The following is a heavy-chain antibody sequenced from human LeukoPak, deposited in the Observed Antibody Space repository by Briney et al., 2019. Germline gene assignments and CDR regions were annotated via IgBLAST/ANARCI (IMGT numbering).Heavy chain of an antibody. V-gene: IGHV4-38-2*01. Sequence: SETLSLTCAVSGSSISSGYYWGWIRQPPGKGLEWIGSIYHSGSTYYNPSLKGRVTISVDTSKNQFSLKLSSVTAADTAVYYCVGYSSGWYYFDYWGQGTLVTVSS. J-gene: IGHJ4*02. CDR3: VGYSSGWYYFDY. CDR2: IYHSGST. D-gene: IGHD6-19*01. CDR1: GSSISSGYY.